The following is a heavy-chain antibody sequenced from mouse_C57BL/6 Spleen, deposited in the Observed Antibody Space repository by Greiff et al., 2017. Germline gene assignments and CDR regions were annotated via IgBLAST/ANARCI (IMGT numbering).Heavy chain of an antibody. D-gene: IGHD2-2*01. Sequence: QVQLQQPGTELVTPGASVTLSCKASGYTFTSYWMHWVKQRPGQGLEWIGNIHPSNGGTNYNEKFKSKATLTIYQPSSTAYMQLSSLTSEDSAVYYCARRNGDDRGFDYWGQGTTLTVSS. V-gene: IGHV1-53*01. CDR3: ARRNGDDRGFDY. CDR2: IHPSNGGT. CDR1: GYTFTSYW. J-gene: IGHJ2*01.